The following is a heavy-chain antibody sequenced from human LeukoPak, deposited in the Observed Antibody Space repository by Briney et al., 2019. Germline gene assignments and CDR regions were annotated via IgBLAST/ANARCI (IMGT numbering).Heavy chain of an antibody. V-gene: IGHV4-34*01. CDR2: INHSGST. CDR3: ARPKRRYCSGGSCYSVPAFDI. D-gene: IGHD2-15*01. CDR1: GGSFSGYY. Sequence: SETLSLTCAVYGGSFSGYYWSWIRQPPGKGLEWIGEINHSGSTNYNPSLKSRATISVDTSKNQFSLKLSSETAADTAVYYCARPKRRYCSGGSCYSVPAFDIWGQGTMVTVSS. J-gene: IGHJ3*02.